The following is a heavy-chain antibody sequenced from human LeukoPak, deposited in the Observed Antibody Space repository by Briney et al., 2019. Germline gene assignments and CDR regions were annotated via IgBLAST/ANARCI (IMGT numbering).Heavy chain of an antibody. CDR1: GFTFTTYW. Sequence: PGESLRLSCAASGFTFTTYWMSWVRQAPGKGLEWVANIKQDGSEKYYVDSVKGRFTISRDNAKNSLYLQMDSLRAEDTAVYYCAREELLWFHSIDYWGQGTLVTVSS. CDR3: AREELLWFHSIDY. V-gene: IGHV3-7*01. D-gene: IGHD3-10*01. J-gene: IGHJ4*02. CDR2: IKQDGSEK.